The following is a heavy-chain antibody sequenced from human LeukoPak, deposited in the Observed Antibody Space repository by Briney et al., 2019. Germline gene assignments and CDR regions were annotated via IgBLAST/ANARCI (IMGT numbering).Heavy chain of an antibody. Sequence: ASVKVSCKASGYTFTSYGISWVQQAPGQGLEWMGRIIPILGIANYAQKFQGRVTITADKSTSTAYMELSSLRSEDTAVYYCARDPSTVTPRKGAFDIWGQGTMVTVSS. V-gene: IGHV1-69*04. J-gene: IGHJ3*02. D-gene: IGHD4-17*01. CDR1: GYTFTSYG. CDR3: ARDPSTVTPRKGAFDI. CDR2: IIPILGIA.